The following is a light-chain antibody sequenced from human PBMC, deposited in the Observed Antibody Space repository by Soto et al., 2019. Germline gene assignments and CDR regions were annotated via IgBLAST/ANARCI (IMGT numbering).Light chain of an antibody. CDR2: DDT. Sequence: SYELTQPPSVSVAPGQTARITCGGNDIGDKSVHWYQQKPGQAPLLVVYDDTDRPSGIPERFSGSNSGNTATLTISRFEAGDEADYYCQVWDSSSDHWVFGGGTKLTVL. CDR1: DIGDKS. V-gene: IGLV3-21*02. J-gene: IGLJ3*02. CDR3: QVWDSSSDHWV.